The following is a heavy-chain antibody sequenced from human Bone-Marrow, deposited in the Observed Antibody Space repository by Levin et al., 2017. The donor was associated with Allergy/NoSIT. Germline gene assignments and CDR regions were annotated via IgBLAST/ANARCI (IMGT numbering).Heavy chain of an antibody. Sequence: TASETLSLTCTVSGGSISGRSYYWGWIRQPPGKGLEWIGSIYYSGSTYYNPSLKSRVTISVDTSKNQFSLKLSSVTAADTAVYYCVRQTGDYYGAGGDYYYMDVWGKGTTVTVSS. CDR1: GGSISGRSYY. CDR3: VRQTGDYYGAGGDYYYMDV. V-gene: IGHV4-39*01. J-gene: IGHJ6*03. D-gene: IGHD3-10*01. CDR2: IYYSGST.